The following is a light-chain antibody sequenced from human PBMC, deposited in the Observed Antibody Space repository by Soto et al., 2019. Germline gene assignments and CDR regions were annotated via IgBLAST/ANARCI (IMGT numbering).Light chain of an antibody. Sequence: QSVLTQPASVSGSPGQSITISCTGTSSDVGGYNYVSWYQQHPGKAPKLMIYDVSSRPSGVSNRFSGSKSGNTASLTISGPQAEDEADYYCSSYTSSTTEVFGTGTKVTVL. CDR3: SSYTSSTTEV. CDR1: SSDVGGYNY. V-gene: IGLV2-14*01. CDR2: DVS. J-gene: IGLJ1*01.